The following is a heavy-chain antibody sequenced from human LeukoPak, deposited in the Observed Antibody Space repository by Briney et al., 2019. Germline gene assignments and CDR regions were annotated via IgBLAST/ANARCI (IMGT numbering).Heavy chain of an antibody. CDR1: GGSISSSSYY. Sequence: SETLSLTCTVSGGSISSSSYYWGWIRQPPGKGLEWIGSIYYSGSTYYNPSLKSRVTISVDTSKNQFSLKLSSVTAADTAVYYCARVTGAYYGSGSYQWFDPWGQGTLVTVSS. J-gene: IGHJ5*02. D-gene: IGHD3-10*01. CDR3: ARVTGAYYGSGSYQWFDP. V-gene: IGHV4-39*07. CDR2: IYYSGST.